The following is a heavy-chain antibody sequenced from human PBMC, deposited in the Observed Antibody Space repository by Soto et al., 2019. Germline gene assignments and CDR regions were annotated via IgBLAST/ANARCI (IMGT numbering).Heavy chain of an antibody. V-gene: IGHV3-23*01. CDR1: GFTFSSYA. CDR3: AKVRLGGDTFDY. J-gene: IGHJ4*02. D-gene: IGHD3-16*01. CDR2: LSGSGSAT. Sequence: EVQLLESGGGLVQPGGSLRLSCAASGFTFSSYAMTWVRQAPGKGLEWVSALSGSGSATYYADSVKGRFTISRDNSRNGLFLQMNSLRAEDTAIYYCAKVRLGGDTFDYWGQGTLVTVSS.